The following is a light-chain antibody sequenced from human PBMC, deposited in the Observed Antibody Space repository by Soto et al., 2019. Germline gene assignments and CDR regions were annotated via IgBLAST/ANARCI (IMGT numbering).Light chain of an antibody. CDR2: SAS. CDR3: QERYSSPIT. CDR1: QSINTY. Sequence: DIQMTQSPSSLSASVGDRVTITCRASQSINTYLNWFRQQPGKAPELLIFSASSLQSGVPSRFSGSGSGRDFTLTISSLQPEDFVTYFCQERYSSPITFGQGTRLEIK. J-gene: IGKJ5*01. V-gene: IGKV1-39*01.